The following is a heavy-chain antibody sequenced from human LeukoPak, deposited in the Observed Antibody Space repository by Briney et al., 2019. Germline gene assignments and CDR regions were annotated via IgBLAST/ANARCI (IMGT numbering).Heavy chain of an antibody. CDR3: AKGPFSYYDSSGYNYFDY. CDR1: GFTFNSYE. Sequence: GGSLRLSCAASGFTFNSYEMNWVRQAPGKGPEWVSALSASGGMTYSADSVKGRFTISRDNSRNTLDLLMNSLRAEDTDVYYCAKGPFSYYDSSGYNYFDYWGQGTQVTVSS. D-gene: IGHD3-22*01. V-gene: IGHV3-23*01. J-gene: IGHJ4*02. CDR2: LSASGGMT.